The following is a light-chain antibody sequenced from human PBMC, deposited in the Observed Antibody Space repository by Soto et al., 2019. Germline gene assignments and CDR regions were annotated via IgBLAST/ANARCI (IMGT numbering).Light chain of an antibody. CDR1: QSVSSNY. V-gene: IGKV3-20*01. CDR3: QHYVSPPIT. Sequence: ELVLTQSPGTLSLSPGERPTLSCRASQSVSSNYLAWYQQKPGQAPRLLIYGASSRATGIPDRFIGSGSGTDFTLTISRLEPEDVAVYYCQHYVSPPITFGQGTRLEIK. CDR2: GAS. J-gene: IGKJ5*01.